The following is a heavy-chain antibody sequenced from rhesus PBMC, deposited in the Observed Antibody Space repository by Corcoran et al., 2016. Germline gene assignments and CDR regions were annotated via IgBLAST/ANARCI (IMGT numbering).Heavy chain of an antibody. D-gene: IGHD1-20*01. CDR3: ASSFPPIAGTTSSDY. Sequence: QVQLQESGPGLVKPSETLSLTCAVSGGSISGGYGWRWIRQPPGKGREGIGHIFGSIGSTYYNPSLKSRVTISRDTSKNQFSLKLSSVTAADTAVYYCASSFPPIAGTTSSDYWGQGVLVTVSS. V-gene: IGHV4S7*01. CDR2: IFGSIGST. J-gene: IGHJ4*01. CDR1: GGSISGGYG.